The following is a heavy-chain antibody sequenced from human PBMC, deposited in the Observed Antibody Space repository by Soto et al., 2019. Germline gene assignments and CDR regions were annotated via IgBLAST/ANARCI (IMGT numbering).Heavy chain of an antibody. Sequence: PGGSLRLSCAASGFAFDINGMTWVRQVPGKGLEWVSAISAGGGTTYYADPVKGRFTISRDNTKNLLYLQMNSLRAEDTAVYYCARSGDNYNRLDYWGQGTPVTVSS. CDR2: ISAGGGTT. D-gene: IGHD1-1*01. CDR1: GFAFDING. CDR3: ARSGDNYNRLDY. J-gene: IGHJ4*02. V-gene: IGHV3-23*01.